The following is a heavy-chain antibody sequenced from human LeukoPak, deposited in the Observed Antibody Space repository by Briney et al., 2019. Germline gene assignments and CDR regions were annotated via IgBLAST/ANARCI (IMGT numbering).Heavy chain of an antibody. CDR2: INPNSGNT. CDR3: ARSSTVDAYYYYYMDV. CDR1: GYTFTGYY. V-gene: IGHV1-8*02. Sequence: ASVKVSCKASGYTFTGYYMHWVRQAPGQGLEWMGWINPNSGNTGYAQKFQGRVTMTRNTSISTAYMELSSLRSEDTAVYYCARSSTVDAYYYYYMDVWGKGTTVTISS. J-gene: IGHJ6*03. D-gene: IGHD4-23*01.